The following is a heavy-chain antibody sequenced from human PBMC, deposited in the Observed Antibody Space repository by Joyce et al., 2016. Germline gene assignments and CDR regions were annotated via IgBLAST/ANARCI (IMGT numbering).Heavy chain of an antibody. CDR3: AGGVVDDFQI. CDR2: ISSSSAYI. CDR1: GFTFYSYS. J-gene: IGHJ3*02. D-gene: IGHD2-21*01. V-gene: IGHV3-21*01. Sequence: EVQLVESGGGLVKPGGSLRLSCAASGFTFYSYSMNWVRQAPGKGLEWVSSISSSSAYIYYTDSVKGRFTISRDNAKNSLYLQMNSLRAEDTAVYYCAGGVVDDFQIWGRGTMVTVSS.